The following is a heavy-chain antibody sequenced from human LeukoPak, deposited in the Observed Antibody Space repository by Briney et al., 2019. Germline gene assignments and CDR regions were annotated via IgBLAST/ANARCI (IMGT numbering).Heavy chain of an antibody. CDR3: ARGWWELHNGMDV. J-gene: IGHJ6*02. D-gene: IGHD1-26*01. V-gene: IGHV1-46*01. CDR1: GGTFSSYA. CDR2: INPSGGST. Sequence: GSSVKVSCKASGGTFSSYAISWVRQAPGQGLEWMGIINPSGGSTSYAQKFQGRVTMTRDTSTSTVYMELSSLRSEDTAVYYCARGWWELHNGMDVWGQGTTVTVSS.